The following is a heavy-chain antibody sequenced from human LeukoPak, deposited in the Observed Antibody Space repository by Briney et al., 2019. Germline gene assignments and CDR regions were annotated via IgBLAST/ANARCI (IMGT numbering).Heavy chain of an antibody. D-gene: IGHD6-25*01. J-gene: IGHJ5*02. Sequence: SETLSLTCAVYGGSFSGYYWGWIRQPPGKGLEWIGSIYYSGSTYYNPSLKSRVTISVDTSKNQFSLKLSSVTAADTAVYYCARDLASAAPRDWFDPWGQGTLVTVSS. CDR2: IYYSGST. CDR1: GGSFSGYY. V-gene: IGHV4-34*01. CDR3: ARDLASAAPRDWFDP.